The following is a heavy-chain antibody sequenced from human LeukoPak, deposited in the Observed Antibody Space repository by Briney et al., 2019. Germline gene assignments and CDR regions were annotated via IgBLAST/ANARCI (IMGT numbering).Heavy chain of an antibody. Sequence: GGSLRLSCAASGFTFSSYAMNWVRQAPGKGLEWVSGTGSTGVSTFYADSVRGRFTVSRDNSKNTLSLQMSSLRAEDTAVYYCAKDPGVVPAHYFDYWGQGTLVTVSS. CDR2: TGSTGVST. J-gene: IGHJ4*02. CDR1: GFTFSSYA. V-gene: IGHV3-23*01. D-gene: IGHD2-2*01. CDR3: AKDPGVVPAHYFDY.